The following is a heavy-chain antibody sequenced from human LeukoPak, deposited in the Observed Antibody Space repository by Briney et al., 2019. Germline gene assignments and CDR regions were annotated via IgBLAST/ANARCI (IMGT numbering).Heavy chain of an antibody. CDR2: IIPIFGTA. Sequence: GASVKVSCKASGGTFSSYAISWVRQAPGQGLEWMGGIIPIFGTANYAQKFQGRVTITADESTSTAYMELSSLISEDTAVYYCARVMVNWFDPWGQGTLVTVSS. J-gene: IGHJ5*02. CDR1: GGTFSSYA. D-gene: IGHD2-8*01. CDR3: ARVMVNWFDP. V-gene: IGHV1-69*13.